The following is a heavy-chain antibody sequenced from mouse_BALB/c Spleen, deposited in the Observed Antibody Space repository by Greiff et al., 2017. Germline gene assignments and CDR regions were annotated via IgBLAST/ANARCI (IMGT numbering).Heavy chain of an antibody. J-gene: IGHJ3*01. CDR2: ILPGSGST. V-gene: IGHV1-9*01. CDR1: GYTFSSYW. CDR3: AREGEYGNPFAY. D-gene: IGHD2-10*02. Sequence: QVQLQQPGAELMKPGASVKISCKATGYTFSSYWIEWVKQRPGHGLEWIGEILPGSGSTNYNEKFKGKATFTADTSSNTAYMQLSSLTSEDSAVYYCAREGEYGNPFAYWGQGTLVTVSA.